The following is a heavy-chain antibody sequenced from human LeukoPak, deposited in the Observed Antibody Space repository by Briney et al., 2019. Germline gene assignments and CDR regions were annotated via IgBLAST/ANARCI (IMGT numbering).Heavy chain of an antibody. CDR2: ISSSGSTI. J-gene: IGHJ4*02. CDR3: ASGSHYDFWSGYYTAFDY. Sequence: GGSLRLSCAASGFTLSDYYMSWIRQAPGKGRGWGSYISSSGSTIYYADSVKGRFTISRDNAKNSLYLQMNSLRAEDTAVYYCASGSHYDFWSGYYTAFDYWGQGTLVTVSS. CDR1: GFTLSDYY. D-gene: IGHD3-3*01. V-gene: IGHV3-11*04.